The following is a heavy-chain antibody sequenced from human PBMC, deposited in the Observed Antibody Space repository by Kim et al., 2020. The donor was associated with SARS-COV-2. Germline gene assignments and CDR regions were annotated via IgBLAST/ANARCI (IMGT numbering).Heavy chain of an antibody. CDR2: ISYDGSNK. V-gene: IGHV3-30-3*01. Sequence: GGSLRLSYAASGFTFSSYAMHWVRQAPGKGLEWVAVISYDGSNKYYADSVKGRFTISRDNSKNTLYLQMNSLRAEDTAVYYCASGLLWFGELLLWGQGTL. J-gene: IGHJ4*02. CDR1: GFTFSSYA. CDR3: ASGLLWFGELLL. D-gene: IGHD3-10*01.